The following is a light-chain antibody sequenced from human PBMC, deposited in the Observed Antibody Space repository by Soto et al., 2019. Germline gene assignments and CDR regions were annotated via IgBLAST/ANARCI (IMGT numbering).Light chain of an antibody. Sequence: QSALTQPASVSGSPGQSITISCTGTSSDVGAYKYVSWYQQNPGRAPKLMMYDVSDRPSGISNRFSGSKSGNTAFLTISGLQAEDEADYYCSSFTATSTYAFGTGTKVTVL. CDR3: SSFTATSTYA. V-gene: IGLV2-14*03. J-gene: IGLJ1*01. CDR2: DVS. CDR1: SSDVGAYKY.